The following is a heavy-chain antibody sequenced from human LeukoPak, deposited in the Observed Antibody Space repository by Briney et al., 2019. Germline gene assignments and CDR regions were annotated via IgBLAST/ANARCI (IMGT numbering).Heavy chain of an antibody. V-gene: IGHV3-23*01. CDR2: LSSSASSI. CDR3: AKDPGSGTSY. CDR1: GFTFSTYA. Sequence: GGSLRLSCAASGFTFSTYAMSWVRQSPGKGLEWVSTLSSSASSIYYADSVKGRFTISRDNSKNTLFLQMNGLRVEDTAIYYCAKDPGSGTSYWGQGTLVTVSS. J-gene: IGHJ4*02. D-gene: IGHD3-10*01.